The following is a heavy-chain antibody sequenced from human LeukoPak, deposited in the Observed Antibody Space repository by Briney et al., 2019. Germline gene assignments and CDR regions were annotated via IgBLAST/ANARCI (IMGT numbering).Heavy chain of an antibody. Sequence: PGGSLRLSCAASGFTFSSYNMNWVRQAPGKGLEWVSSITSSSSHIYYADSVKGRFTISRDNAKNSLYLQIDSLRAEDTAVYYCARDRRPYCTNGVCYPFDYWGQGTLVTVSS. CDR3: ARDRRPYCTNGVCYPFDY. V-gene: IGHV3-21*01. D-gene: IGHD2-8*01. CDR2: ITSSSSHI. CDR1: GFTFSSYN. J-gene: IGHJ4*02.